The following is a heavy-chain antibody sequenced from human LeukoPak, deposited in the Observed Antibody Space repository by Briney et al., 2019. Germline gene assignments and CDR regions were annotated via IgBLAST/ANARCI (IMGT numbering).Heavy chain of an antibody. CDR3: ARAVGPFDF. CDR1: GFTFSTYG. J-gene: IGHJ3*01. CDR2: IWHDGSIK. V-gene: IGHV3-33*01. Sequence: PGRSLRLSCAASGFTFSTYGMHWVRQAPGQGLEWVAVIWHDGSIKYYADSVKGRFTISRDNSKNTLYLQMNSLRAEDTAVYYCARAVGPFDFWGPGTIVIVSS.